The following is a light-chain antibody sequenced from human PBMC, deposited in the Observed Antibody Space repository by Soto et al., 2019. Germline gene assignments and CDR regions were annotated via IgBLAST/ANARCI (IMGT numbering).Light chain of an antibody. CDR3: QRYGSSPLIT. Sequence: EIVLTQSPGTLSRSPGERATLSCRASQSVSSSSLAWYQQRPGQAPRLLIYGTSSRATGIPDRFSGSGSGTDFTLTLSRLEPEDFAVYFCQRYGSSPLITFGQGTRLEIK. CDR2: GTS. CDR1: QSVSSSS. J-gene: IGKJ5*01. V-gene: IGKV3-20*01.